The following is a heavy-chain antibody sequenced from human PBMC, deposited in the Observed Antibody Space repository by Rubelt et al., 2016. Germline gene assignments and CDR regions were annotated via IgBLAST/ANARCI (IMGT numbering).Heavy chain of an antibody. V-gene: IGHV1-46*01. D-gene: IGHD3-16*01. CDR1: GYTFTSYY. Sequence: QVQLVQSGAEVKKPGASVKVSCKASGYTFTSYYMHWVRQAPGQGLEWMGIINPSGGSTSYAQKFQGRVTITRDTSASTAYMELSSLRPEDTAVYYCARKGYGYGMDVWGQGTTVTVSS. J-gene: IGHJ6*02. CDR3: ARKGYGYGMDV. CDR2: INPSGGST.